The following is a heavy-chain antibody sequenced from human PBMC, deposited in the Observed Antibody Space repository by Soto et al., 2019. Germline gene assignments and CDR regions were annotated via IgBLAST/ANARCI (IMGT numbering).Heavy chain of an antibody. CDR2: INHSGST. Sequence: SSETLSLTCAVYGGSFSGYCWSWIRQPPGKGLEWIGEINHSGSTNYNPSLKSRVTISVDTSKNHFSLKLSSVTAADTAVYYCARGRKGYSGSWYVDWGQGTLVTVSS. J-gene: IGHJ4*02. V-gene: IGHV4-34*01. CDR1: GGSFSGYC. D-gene: IGHD6-13*01. CDR3: ARGRKGYSGSWYVD.